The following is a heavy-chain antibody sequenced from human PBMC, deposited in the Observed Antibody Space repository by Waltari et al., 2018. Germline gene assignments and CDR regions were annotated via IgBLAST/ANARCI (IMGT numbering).Heavy chain of an antibody. Sequence: QVQLQESGPGLVKPSETLSLTCTVSGGSISSYYWSWIRQPPGKGLEWIGYIYYSGSTNYNPSLKSRVTISVDTSKNQFSLKLSSVTAADTAVYYCARGDSSGWYGYWGQGTLVTVSS. D-gene: IGHD6-19*01. CDR2: IYYSGST. CDR1: GGSISSYY. J-gene: IGHJ4*02. V-gene: IGHV4-59*01. CDR3: ARGDSSGWYGY.